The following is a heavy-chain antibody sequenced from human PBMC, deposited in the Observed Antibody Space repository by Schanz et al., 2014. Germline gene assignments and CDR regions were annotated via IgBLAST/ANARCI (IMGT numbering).Heavy chain of an antibody. D-gene: IGHD6-13*01. CDR1: GFTASSHS. CDR2: ISSRSSHI. J-gene: IGHJ4*02. V-gene: IGHV3-21*01. Sequence: EVQLVESGGGLVQPGGSLRLSCGVSGFTASSHSMNWVRQAPGKGLEWVSSISSRSSHIYYADSVKGRFTISRDNAKRSLFLQMNSLRVEDTAVYFCVSQTGSPNYWGQGTLVTVSS. CDR3: VSQTGSPNY.